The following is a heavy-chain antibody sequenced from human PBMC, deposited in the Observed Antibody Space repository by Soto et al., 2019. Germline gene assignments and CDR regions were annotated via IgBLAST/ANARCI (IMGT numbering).Heavy chain of an antibody. V-gene: IGHV1-58*01. CDR3: AAENTMVRGAYYYYGMDV. D-gene: IGHD3-10*01. J-gene: IGHJ6*02. CDR2: IVVGSSNT. Sequence: AASVKVSCKASGFTFTSSAVQWVRQARGQRLEWIGWIVVGSSNTNYAQKFQERVTITRDMSTSTAYMELSSLRSEDTAVYYCAAENTMVRGAYYYYGMDVWGQGTTVTVSS. CDR1: GFTFTSSA.